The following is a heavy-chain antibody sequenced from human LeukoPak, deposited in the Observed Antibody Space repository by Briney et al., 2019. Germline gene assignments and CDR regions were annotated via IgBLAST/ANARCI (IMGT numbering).Heavy chain of an antibody. V-gene: IGHV3-7*01. CDR3: ARDLTAGDY. Sequence: GGSLRLSFAPSGFTFISYWMSWVRQAPGKGLEWVANIKQDGSEKYYVDSVKGRFTISRDNAKNSLYLQMNSLRAEDTAVYYCARDLTAGDYWGQGTLVTVSS. CDR2: IKQDGSEK. CDR1: GFTFISYW. D-gene: IGHD6-19*01. J-gene: IGHJ4*02.